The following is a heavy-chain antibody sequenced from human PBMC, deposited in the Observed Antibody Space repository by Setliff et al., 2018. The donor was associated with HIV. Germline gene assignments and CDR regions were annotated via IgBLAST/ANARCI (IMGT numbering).Heavy chain of an antibody. Sequence: ASVKVSCKASGYTFTGYYMHWVRQAPGQGLEWMGIINPSGGRTSYAQKFQGRVTMTRDTSTSTVYMELSSLRSEDTAVYYRASIDCGGDCYSYYYYGMDVWGQGTTVTVSS. D-gene: IGHD2-21*02. V-gene: IGHV1-46*01. CDR2: INPSGGRT. CDR1: GYTFTGYY. CDR3: ASIDCGGDCYSYYYYGMDV. J-gene: IGHJ6*02.